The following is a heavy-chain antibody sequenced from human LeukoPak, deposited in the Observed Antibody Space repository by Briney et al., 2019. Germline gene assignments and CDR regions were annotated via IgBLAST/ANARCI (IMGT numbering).Heavy chain of an antibody. CDR1: GYTFTSYG. V-gene: IGHV1-18*01. CDR2: ISAYNGNT. J-gene: IGHJ4*02. Sequence: ASVKVSCKASGYTFTSYGISWVRQAPGQGLEWMGWISAYNGNTNYAQKLQGRVTMTTDTSTSTAYMELRSLRSEDTAVYYCARGPGDCSSTSCYSGYFDYWGQGTLVTVSS. D-gene: IGHD2-2*01. CDR3: ARGPGDCSSTSCYSGYFDY.